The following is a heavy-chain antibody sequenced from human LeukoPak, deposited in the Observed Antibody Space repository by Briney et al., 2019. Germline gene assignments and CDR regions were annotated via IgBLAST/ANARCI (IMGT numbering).Heavy chain of an antibody. D-gene: IGHD3-22*01. V-gene: IGHV3-30*03. J-gene: IGHJ4*02. CDR3: ARDRDDSSGYYGSALDY. Sequence: GGSLRLSCAASGFTFSSYGMHWVRQAPGKGLEWVAVISYDGSNKYYADSVKGRFTISRDNSKNTLYLQMNSLRAEDTAVYYCARDRDDSSGYYGSALDYWGQGTLVTVSS. CDR1: GFTFSSYG. CDR2: ISYDGSNK.